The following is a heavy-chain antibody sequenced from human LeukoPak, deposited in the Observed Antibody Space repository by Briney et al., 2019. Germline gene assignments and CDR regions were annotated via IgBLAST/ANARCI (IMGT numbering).Heavy chain of an antibody. Sequence: GASVKVSCKASGGTLSNFPLSWVRPAPRQGLEWMGRIIPILGVPNYAQRFQDRVTFTADTSTNTAFMELSSLTFEDTAIYFCAREEDWYFDLWGRGTLVSVSS. J-gene: IGHJ2*01. CDR2: IIPILGVP. V-gene: IGHV1-69*04. CDR3: AREEDWYFDL. CDR1: GGTLSNFP.